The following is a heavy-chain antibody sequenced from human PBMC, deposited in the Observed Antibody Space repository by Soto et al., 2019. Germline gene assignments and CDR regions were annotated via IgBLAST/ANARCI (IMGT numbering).Heavy chain of an antibody. V-gene: IGHV2-5*01. CDR1: GFSLTTRGMT. D-gene: IGHD6-13*01. CDR2: ST. J-gene: IGHJ4*02. Sequence: SGPTLVNPTQTLTLTCTVSGFSLTTRGMTLGWIRQPPGKAPEWLALSTQYSPSLQSRLTFTEDTSKNQVVLTMTNMDPVDTATYYCTLRQDTSRGPVYWGQGIMVTVSS. CDR3: TLRQDTSRGPVY.